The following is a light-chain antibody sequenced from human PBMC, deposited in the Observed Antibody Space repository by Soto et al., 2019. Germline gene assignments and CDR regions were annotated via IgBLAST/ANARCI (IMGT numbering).Light chain of an antibody. V-gene: IGKV4-1*01. J-gene: IGKJ4*01. CDR1: QSVLSSSNNKNY. CDR3: QQYYSPPVT. Sequence: DIVMTQSPDSLAVSLVERATITCKSSQSVLSSSNNKNYLAWYQQKPGQPPKLLIYWASTRESGVPDRFSGSGSGTDFTLIISSLQAEDVAVYYCQQYYSPPVTFGGGTKVEIK. CDR2: WAS.